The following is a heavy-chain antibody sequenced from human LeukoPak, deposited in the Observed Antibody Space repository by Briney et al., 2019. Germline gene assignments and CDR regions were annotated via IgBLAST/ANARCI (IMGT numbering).Heavy chain of an antibody. Sequence: SQTLSLTCTVSGGPISSGDYYWSWIRQPPGKGLEWIGYIYYSGSTHYNPSLKSRVTISVDTSKNQFSLKLSSVTAADTAVYYCARCGSSWYYFDYWGQGTLVTVSS. CDR1: GGPISSGDYY. V-gene: IGHV4-30-4*01. J-gene: IGHJ4*02. CDR2: IYYSGST. CDR3: ARCGSSWYYFDY. D-gene: IGHD6-13*01.